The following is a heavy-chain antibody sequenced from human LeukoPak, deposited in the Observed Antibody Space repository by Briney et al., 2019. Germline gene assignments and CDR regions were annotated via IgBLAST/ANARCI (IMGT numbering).Heavy chain of an antibody. CDR3: ARENYYGMDV. J-gene: IGHJ6*02. Sequence: GGSRRLSCAASGFTFSSYAMHWVRQAPGKGLEWVAVISYDGSNKYYADSVKGRFTISRDNSKNTLYLQMNSLRAEDTAVYYCARENYYGMDVWGQGTTVTVSS. V-gene: IGHV3-30*04. CDR2: ISYDGSNK. CDR1: GFTFSSYA.